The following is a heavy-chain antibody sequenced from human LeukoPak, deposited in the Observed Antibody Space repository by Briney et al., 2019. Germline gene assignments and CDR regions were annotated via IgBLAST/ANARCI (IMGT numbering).Heavy chain of an antibody. CDR3: ARTALDYYDNSGYYYLY. Sequence: GASVEVSCKASGYTFTGYYMHWVRQAPGQGLEWMGWINPNSGGTNYAQKFQGRVTITRDTSISTAYMELSRLRSDDTAVYYCARTALDYYDNSGYYYLYWGQGTLVTVSS. V-gene: IGHV1-2*02. CDR2: INPNSGGT. D-gene: IGHD3-22*01. J-gene: IGHJ4*02. CDR1: GYTFTGYY.